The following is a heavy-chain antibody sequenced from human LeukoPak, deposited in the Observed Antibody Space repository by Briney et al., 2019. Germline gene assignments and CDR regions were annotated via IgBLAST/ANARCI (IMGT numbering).Heavy chain of an antibody. CDR2: ISAYNGNT. CDR1: GYTFTSYG. CDR3: ARGPSNLSGWYGPGYFDY. J-gene: IGHJ4*02. D-gene: IGHD6-19*01. Sequence: ASVKVSCKASGYTFTSYGISWVRQAPGQGLEWMGWISAYNGNTKYAQKLQGRVTMTQDTSTSTAYMELRSLRSDDTAVYYCARGPSNLSGWYGPGYFDYWGQGTLVTVSS. V-gene: IGHV1-18*01.